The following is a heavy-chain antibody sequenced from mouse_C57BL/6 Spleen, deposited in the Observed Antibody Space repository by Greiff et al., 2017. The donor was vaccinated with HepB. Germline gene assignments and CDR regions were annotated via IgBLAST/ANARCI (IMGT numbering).Heavy chain of an antibody. CDR2: IDPSDSYT. V-gene: IGHV1-69*01. CDR1: GYTFTSYW. D-gene: IGHD3-2*02. Sequence: QVQLQQPGAELVMPGASVKLSCKASGYTFTSYWMHWVKQRPGQGLEWIGEIDPSDSYTNYNQKFKGKSTLTVDQSSSTAYMQLSSLTSEDSAVYYCARRGQLRLREGRGYWGQGTTLTVSS. CDR3: ARRGQLRLREGRGY. J-gene: IGHJ2*01.